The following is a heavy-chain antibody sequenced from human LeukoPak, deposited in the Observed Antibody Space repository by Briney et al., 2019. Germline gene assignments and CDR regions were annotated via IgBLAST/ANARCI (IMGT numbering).Heavy chain of an antibody. D-gene: IGHD5-18*01. V-gene: IGHV1-69*13. CDR2: IIPIFGTA. J-gene: IGHJ4*02. CDR1: GGTFSSYA. Sequence: GASVKVSCKASGGTFSSYAISWVRQAPGQGLEWMGGIIPIFGTANYAQKFQGRVTITADESTSTAYMELSSLRSEDTAVYYCARGRWIQLWKPSYYFDYRGQGTLVTVSS. CDR3: ARGRWIQLWKPSYYFDY.